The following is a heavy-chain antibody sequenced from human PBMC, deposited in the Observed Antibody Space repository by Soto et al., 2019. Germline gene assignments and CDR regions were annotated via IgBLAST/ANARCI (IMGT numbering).Heavy chain of an antibody. CDR1: GFTFSSYA. Sequence: GGSLRLSCAASGFTFSSYAMHWVRQAPGKGLEWVAVISYDGSNKYYADSVKGRFTISRDNSKNTLYLQMNSLRAEDTAVYYCARDPNLTRYFDWLLSWSGMDVWGQGTTVTVSS. J-gene: IGHJ6*02. V-gene: IGHV3-30-3*01. CDR3: ARDPNLTRYFDWLLSWSGMDV. CDR2: ISYDGSNK. D-gene: IGHD3-9*01.